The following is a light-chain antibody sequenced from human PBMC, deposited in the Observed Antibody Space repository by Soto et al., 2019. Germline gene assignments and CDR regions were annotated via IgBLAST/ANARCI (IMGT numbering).Light chain of an antibody. J-gene: IGKJ4*01. V-gene: IGKV3-15*01. CDR3: QQYNNWPPVT. CDR1: QSVSSN. CDR2: GAS. Sequence: EIVMTQSPATLSVSPGERATLSCRASQSVSSNLAWYQQKPGQAPRLLIYGASTRSTGIPARFSGSGSGTEFTLTISSLLSEDFAVYYGQQYNNWPPVTFGGGTKVEIK.